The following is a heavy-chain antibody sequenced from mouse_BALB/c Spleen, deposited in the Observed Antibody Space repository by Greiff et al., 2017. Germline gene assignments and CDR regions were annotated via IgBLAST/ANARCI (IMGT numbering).Heavy chain of an antibody. D-gene: IGHD1-1*01. J-gene: IGHJ1*01. Sequence: EVKVVESGGGLVKPGGSLKLSCAASGFAFSSYDMSWVRQTPEKRLEWVAYISSGGGSTYYPDTVKGRFTISRDNAKNTLYLQMSSLKSEDTAMYYCARWNYYGSSPYFDVWGAGTTVTVSS. V-gene: IGHV5-12-1*01. CDR2: ISSGGGST. CDR3: ARWNYYGSSPYFDV. CDR1: GFAFSSYD.